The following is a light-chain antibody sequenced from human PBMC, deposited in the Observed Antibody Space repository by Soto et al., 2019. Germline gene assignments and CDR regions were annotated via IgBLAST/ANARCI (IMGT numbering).Light chain of an antibody. V-gene: IGLV2-14*03. CDR2: DVS. CDR1: SSDIGAYNF. J-gene: IGLJ2*01. Sequence: QSALTQPASVSGSPGQSTAISCTGTSSDIGAYNFVSWYQQHPGKAPKLMIYDVSIRPSGVSNRFSGSKSGNTTSLPISGLQAEDGADYYCPPCPASNPPVVFGEGTKVTVL. CDR3: PPCPASNPPVV.